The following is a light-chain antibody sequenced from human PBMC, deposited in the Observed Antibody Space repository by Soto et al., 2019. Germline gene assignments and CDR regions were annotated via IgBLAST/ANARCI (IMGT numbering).Light chain of an antibody. J-gene: IGLJ2*01. V-gene: IGLV1-40*01. CDR3: QSYDSSLSGVV. Sequence: QSVLTQTPSVSGAPGQKVTISCTGSSSNIGAGYDVHWYQQLPETAPKLLIYGNSNRPSGVPDRFSGSKSGTSASLAITGRQAEDEADYYCQSYDSSLSGVVFGGGTEDTVL. CDR2: GNS. CDR1: SSNIGAGYD.